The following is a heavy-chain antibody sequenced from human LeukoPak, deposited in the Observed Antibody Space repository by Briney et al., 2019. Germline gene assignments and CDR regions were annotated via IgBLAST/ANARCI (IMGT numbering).Heavy chain of an antibody. CDR1: GGAITSHY. CDR2: ISNSGST. Sequence: PSETLSLTCTVPGGAITSHYWTWIRQSPVKGLEWIGDISNSGSTSYNPSLKSRVTVSIDTSKNQFSLKLSSMTAADTAVYYCARETTVTLPYYYYYMDVWDKGTTVTVSS. D-gene: IGHD4-17*01. CDR3: ARETTVTLPYYYYYMDV. V-gene: IGHV4-59*11. J-gene: IGHJ6*03.